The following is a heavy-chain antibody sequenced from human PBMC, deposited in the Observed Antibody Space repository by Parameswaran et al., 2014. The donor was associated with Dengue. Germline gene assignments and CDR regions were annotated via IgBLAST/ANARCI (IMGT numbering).Heavy chain of an antibody. Sequence: RWIRQPPGKGLEWIGYVYYSGSTNYNPSLKSRITISVDTSKNQVSLKLTSVTAADTAVYYCARDFRQWLLNGSHSWFDPWGQGILVTVSS. CDR2: VYYSGST. J-gene: IGHJ5*02. D-gene: IGHD6-19*01. CDR3: ARDFRQWLLNGSHSWFDP. V-gene: IGHV4-59*01.